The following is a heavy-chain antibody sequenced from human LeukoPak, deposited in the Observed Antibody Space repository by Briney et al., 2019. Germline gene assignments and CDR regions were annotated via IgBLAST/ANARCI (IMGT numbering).Heavy chain of an antibody. J-gene: IGHJ4*02. CDR3: ARGWAAIPD. Sequence: GGSLRLSCAASGFMFSDEYMSWIRQAPGKGLEWVSYISNSGDFIAYADSVKGRFIISRDNAKNSLFLQMSSLRDEDTALYYCARGWAAIPDWGQGNLVTVSS. D-gene: IGHD2-21*01. CDR2: ISNSGDFI. V-gene: IGHV3-11*04. CDR1: GFMFSDEY.